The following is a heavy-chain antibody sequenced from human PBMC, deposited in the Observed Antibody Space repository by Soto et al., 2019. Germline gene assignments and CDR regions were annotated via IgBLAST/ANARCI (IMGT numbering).Heavy chain of an antibody. CDR2: IYPGDSNT. Sequence: GESLKISCKGSGYIFSTYWIGWVRQMPGKGLEWMGIIYPGDSNTIYSPSFQGQVTISADKSISTAYLRWSSLKASDSAIYYCARGGMVTTAVRGYDYGMDVWGLGTTVTVSS. D-gene: IGHD5-18*01. CDR3: ARGGMVTTAVRGYDYGMDV. V-gene: IGHV5-51*01. CDR1: GYIFSTYW. J-gene: IGHJ6*02.